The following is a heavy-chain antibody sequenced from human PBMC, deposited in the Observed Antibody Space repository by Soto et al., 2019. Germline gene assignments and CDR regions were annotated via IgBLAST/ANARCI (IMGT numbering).Heavy chain of an antibody. Sequence: QVQLVQSGAEVKKPGAPVKVSCKASGYTFTSYGISWVRQAPGQGLEWMGWISAYNGNTNYAPKLQGKVTMTTGTSTSTAYMELRSRGSDDTTWYYCAISHRDYAGYWGQGTLVIVSS. V-gene: IGHV1-18*01. CDR3: AISHRDYAGY. CDR1: GYTFTSYG. CDR2: ISAYNGNT. J-gene: IGHJ4*02. D-gene: IGHD4-17*01.